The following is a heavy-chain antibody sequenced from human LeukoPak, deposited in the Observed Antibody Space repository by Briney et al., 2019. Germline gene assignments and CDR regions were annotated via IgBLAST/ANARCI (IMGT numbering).Heavy chain of an antibody. V-gene: IGHV3-23*01. CDR1: GFTFSSYA. J-gene: IGHJ6*03. Sequence: GGSLRLSCSASGFTFSSYAMSWVRQAPGKGLEWVSAISGSGGSTYYADSVKGRFTISRDNSKNTLYLQMNSLRAEDTAVYYCAKAPRATFGVVIGSLLLPYYMDVWGKGTTVTVSS. CDR3: AKAPRATFGVVIGSLLLPYYMDV. D-gene: IGHD3-3*01. CDR2: ISGSGGST.